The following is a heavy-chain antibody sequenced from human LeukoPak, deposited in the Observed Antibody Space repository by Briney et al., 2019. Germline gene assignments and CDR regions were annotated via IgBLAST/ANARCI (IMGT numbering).Heavy chain of an antibody. CDR2: INHSGST. CDR3: ARWNLAGHFDY. D-gene: IGHD1-7*01. V-gene: IGHV4-39*07. Sequence: SETLSLTCTVSGGSISSSSYYWGWIRQPPGKGLEWIGEINHSGSTNYNPSLQSRVTMSVDRSKNQFSLKLSSVTAADTAVYYCARWNLAGHFDYWGQGTLVTVSS. J-gene: IGHJ4*02. CDR1: GGSISSSSYY.